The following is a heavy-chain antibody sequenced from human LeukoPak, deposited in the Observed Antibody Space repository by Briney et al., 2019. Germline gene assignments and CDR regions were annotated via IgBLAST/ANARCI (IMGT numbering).Heavy chain of an antibody. V-gene: IGHV3-7*01. CDR1: GFTVSSNS. D-gene: IGHD2-2*01. Sequence: GGSLRLSCAASGFTVSSNSMSWVRQAPGKGLEWVANIKQDGSEKYYVDSVKGRFTISRDNAKNSLYLQMNSLRAEDTAVYYCARATKVVPAAMSHYYGMDVWGQGTTVTVSS. CDR2: IKQDGSEK. CDR3: ARATKVVPAAMSHYYGMDV. J-gene: IGHJ6*02.